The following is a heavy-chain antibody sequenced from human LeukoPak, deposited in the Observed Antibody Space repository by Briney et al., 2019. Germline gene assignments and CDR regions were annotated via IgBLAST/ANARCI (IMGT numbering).Heavy chain of an antibody. CDR2: IYYSGST. Sequence: PSETLSLTCTVSGXSISTYYWSWIRQPPGKGREWIGYIYYSGSTNYNPSLKSRGTISVDTSKNQFSLKLNSVTAADTAVYFCARQVVAVAGTGYFDYWGQGTLVAVSS. CDR3: ARQVVAVAGTGYFDY. CDR1: GXSISTYY. V-gene: IGHV4-59*08. D-gene: IGHD6-19*01. J-gene: IGHJ4*02.